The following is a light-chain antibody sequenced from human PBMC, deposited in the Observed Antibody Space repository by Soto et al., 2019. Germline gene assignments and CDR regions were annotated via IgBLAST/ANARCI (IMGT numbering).Light chain of an antibody. Sequence: EIVMTQSPATLSVSPGERATLSCRASQSVSSKLAWYQQKPGQAPRVLIFGASTRATGIPARFSGRGSGTEFTLTISSLQSEDFAVYYCQHYNDWPPTWTFGQGTSVEIK. CDR2: GAS. CDR1: QSVSSK. CDR3: QHYNDWPPTWT. V-gene: IGKV3-15*01. J-gene: IGKJ1*01.